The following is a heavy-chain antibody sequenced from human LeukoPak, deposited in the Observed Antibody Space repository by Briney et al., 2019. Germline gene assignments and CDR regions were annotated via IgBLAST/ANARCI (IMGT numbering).Heavy chain of an antibody. CDR2: INHSGST. CDR3: ARAGDDSSGYYYFDY. Sequence: SETLSFTCAVYGGSFSGYYWSWIRQPPGKGLEWIGEINHSGSTNYNPSLKSRVTISVDTSKNQFSLKLSSVTAADTAVYYCARAGDDSSGYYYFDYWGQGTLVTVSS. CDR1: GGSFSGYY. V-gene: IGHV4-34*01. J-gene: IGHJ4*02. D-gene: IGHD3-22*01.